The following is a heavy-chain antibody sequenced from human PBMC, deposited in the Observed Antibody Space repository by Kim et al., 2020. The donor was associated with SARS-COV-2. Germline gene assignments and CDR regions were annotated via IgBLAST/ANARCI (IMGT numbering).Heavy chain of an antibody. J-gene: IGHJ4*02. D-gene: IGHD5-12*01. V-gene: IGHV4-39*02. CDR3: ARDGDGYNTFDY. CDR1: GGSISSSRYY. CDR2: IYYSGST. Sequence: SETLSLTCTVSGGSISSSRYYWGWIRQPPGKGLEWIGSIYYSGSTYYNQSLKSRVTISVDTSKNQFSLKLSSVTAADTAVYYCARDGDGYNTFDYWGQGSLVTVSS.